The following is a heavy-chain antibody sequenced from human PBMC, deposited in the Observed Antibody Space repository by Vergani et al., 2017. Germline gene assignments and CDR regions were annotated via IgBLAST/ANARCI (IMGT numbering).Heavy chain of an antibody. Sequence: EVQLVESGGGLVKPGGSLRLSCAASGFTFSSYSMNWVRQAPGKGLEWVSSISSSSSYIYYADSVKGRFTISRDNAKNSLYLQMNSLRAEDTAVYYCARDLDSWGSGGSCQDYWGQGTLVTVSS. CDR3: ARDLDSWGSGGSCQDY. CDR2: ISSSSSYI. J-gene: IGHJ4*02. D-gene: IGHD2-15*01. CDR1: GFTFSSYS. V-gene: IGHV3-21*01.